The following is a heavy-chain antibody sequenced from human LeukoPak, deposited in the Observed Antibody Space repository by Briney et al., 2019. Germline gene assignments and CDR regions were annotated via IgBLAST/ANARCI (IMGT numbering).Heavy chain of an antibody. V-gene: IGHV1-24*01. J-gene: IGHJ4*02. D-gene: IGHD3-16*01. CDR1: GYTLTELS. Sequence: ASVKVSCKVSGYTLTELSMHWVRQAPGKGLEWMGGFDPEDGETIYAQKFQGRVTMTEDTSTDTAYMELSSLRSEDTAVHYCATGMRWGNPGDYWGQGTLVTVSS. CDR2: FDPEDGET. CDR3: ATGMRWGNPGDY.